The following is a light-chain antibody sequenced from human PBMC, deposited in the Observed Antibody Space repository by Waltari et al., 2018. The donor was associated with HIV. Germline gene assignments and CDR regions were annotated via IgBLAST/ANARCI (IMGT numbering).Light chain of an antibody. Sequence: DIVLTQSPLSLPVAPGESASLSCRASQSLLHNNGNNYLDWYVQKPGQSPQLLSYLASHRTSGVPERFSGSGSGTNFTMKITRVEAEDVGTYYCLQSLHTPRFSFGPGTKVDI. J-gene: IGKJ3*01. CDR1: QSLLHNNGNNY. V-gene: IGKV2-28*01. CDR3: LQSLHTPRFS. CDR2: LAS.